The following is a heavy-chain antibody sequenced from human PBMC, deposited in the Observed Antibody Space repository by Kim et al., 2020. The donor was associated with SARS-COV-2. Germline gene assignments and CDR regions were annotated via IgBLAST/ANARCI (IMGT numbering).Heavy chain of an antibody. CDR3: ARDSGYSYGTDYYYYGMDV. CDR2: ISSSGITI. D-gene: IGHD5-18*01. CDR1: GFTFSSYE. J-gene: IGHJ6*02. Sequence: GGSLRLSCAASGFTFSSYEMNWVRQAPGKGLEWVSYISSSGITIYYADSVKGRFTISRDNAKNSLYLQMNSLRAEDTAVYYCARDSGYSYGTDYYYYGMDVWGQGTTVTVSS. V-gene: IGHV3-48*03.